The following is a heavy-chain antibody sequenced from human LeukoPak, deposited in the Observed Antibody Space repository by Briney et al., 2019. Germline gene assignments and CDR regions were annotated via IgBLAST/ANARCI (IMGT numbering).Heavy chain of an antibody. CDR3: ATYSTRNAREFQS. J-gene: IGHJ1*01. CDR1: GSTFSSYS. Sequence: GGSLRLSCAASGSTFSSYSMNWVRQAPGKGLEWVANIKTDASEKYYADSVKGRFTISRDNAKMSLYLQMNSLRVEDTAVYYCATYSTRNAREFQSWGQGTLVTVSS. D-gene: IGHD4-11*01. CDR2: IKTDASEK. V-gene: IGHV3-7*01.